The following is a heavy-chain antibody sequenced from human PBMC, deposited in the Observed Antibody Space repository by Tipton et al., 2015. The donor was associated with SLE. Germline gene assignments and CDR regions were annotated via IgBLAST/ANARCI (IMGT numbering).Heavy chain of an antibody. CDR2: VFYSGST. CDR1: GGSISSDIYY. Sequence: TLSLTCNVSGGSISSDIYYWGWIRQPPGKGLEWIGSVFYSGSTTYNPSLKSRVTISVDTSKYQYSLKLTSVTATDTAVYYCARYVWDEARDGFFFDYWGQGTLVTVSS. V-gene: IGHV4-39*07. D-gene: IGHD5-24*01. CDR3: ARYVWDEARDGFFFDY. J-gene: IGHJ4*02.